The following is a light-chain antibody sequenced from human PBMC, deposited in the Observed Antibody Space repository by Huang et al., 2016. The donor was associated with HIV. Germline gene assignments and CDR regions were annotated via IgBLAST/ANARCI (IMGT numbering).Light chain of an antibody. CDR1: QRVGRK. V-gene: IGKV3-15*01. Sequence: DTVMTQTPATLSVSPGARATLSCRASQRVGRKVAWFQQKPGQAPRLLIHGASTRATGIPARFSGSGSGTEFTLTISSLQSEDFAVYYCQQYNNWPYTFGQGTKLEIK. J-gene: IGKJ2*01. CDR2: GAS. CDR3: QQYNNWPYT.